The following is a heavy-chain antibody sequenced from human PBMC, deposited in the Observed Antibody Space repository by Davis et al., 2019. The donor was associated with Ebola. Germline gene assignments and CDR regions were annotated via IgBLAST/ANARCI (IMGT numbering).Heavy chain of an antibody. Sequence: GVLKISCAASGFVFRDFSMNWVRPAPGKGLEWITYITKGSDAIHYADSVKGRFTVSRDNAKNSVFLQMSSLRDEDSAVYYCARDRFFAFDFWSQGVHVSVSS. V-gene: IGHV3-48*02. J-gene: IGHJ4*02. CDR1: GFVFRDFS. D-gene: IGHD3/OR15-3a*01. CDR3: ARDRFFAFDF. CDR2: ITKGSDAI.